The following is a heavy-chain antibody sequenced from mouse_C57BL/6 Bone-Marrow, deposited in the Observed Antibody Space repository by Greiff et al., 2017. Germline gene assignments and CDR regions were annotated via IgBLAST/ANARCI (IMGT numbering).Heavy chain of an antibody. CDR3: ASFPLYYARY. J-gene: IGHJ2*01. V-gene: IGHV1-26*01. CDR1: GYTFTDYY. Sequence: EVQLQQSGPELVKPGASVKISCKASGYTFTDYYLNWVKQSHGKSLEWIGDINPKNGGTSYNQKFKGKATSSVDKSFSTAYMELRSLTSEDSAVEYCASFPLYYARYWGQGTTLTVSS. CDR2: INPKNGGT. D-gene: IGHD2-1*01.